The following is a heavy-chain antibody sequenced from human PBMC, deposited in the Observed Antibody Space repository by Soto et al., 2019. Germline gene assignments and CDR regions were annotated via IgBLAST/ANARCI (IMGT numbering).Heavy chain of an antibody. CDR2: ISSSGSTI. J-gene: IGHJ3*02. Sequence: GGSLRLCSAASGVTFSDYYMSWIRQPTGKGLEWVSYISSSGSTIYYADSVKGRFTISRDNAKNSLYLQMNSLRAEDTAVYYCARVWDIVLKGDAFDIWGQGTMVTVSS. V-gene: IGHV3-11*01. CDR3: ARVWDIVLKGDAFDI. D-gene: IGHD2-15*01. CDR1: GVTFSDYY.